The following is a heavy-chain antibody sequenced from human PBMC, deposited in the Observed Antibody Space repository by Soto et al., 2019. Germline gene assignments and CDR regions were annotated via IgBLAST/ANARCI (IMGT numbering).Heavy chain of an antibody. V-gene: IGHV4-59*01. Sequence: TSETLSLTCTVSGGSISSYYWSWIRQPPGKGLEWIGYIYYSGSTNYNPSLKGRVTISVDTSKNQFSLKLSSVTAADTAVYYCARAPYYYDSRGYIWGQGTRVTVSS. D-gene: IGHD3-22*01. CDR3: ARAPYYYDSRGYI. CDR2: IYYSGST. J-gene: IGHJ4*02. CDR1: GGSISSYY.